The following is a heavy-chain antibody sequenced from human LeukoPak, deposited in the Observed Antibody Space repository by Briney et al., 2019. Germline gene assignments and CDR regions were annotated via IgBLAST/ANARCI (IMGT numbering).Heavy chain of an antibody. CDR2: INPSGGST. D-gene: IGHD3-16*02. CDR3: ARAYDYVWGSYRPFDY. J-gene: IGHJ4*02. V-gene: IGHV1-46*01. CDR1: GYTFTSYY. Sequence: GASVKVSCKASGYTFTSYYMHWVRQAPGQGLVWMGIINPSGGSTSYAQNFQGRVTMTRDMSTSTVYMELSSLRSEDTAAYYCARAYDYVWGSYRPFDYWGQGTLVTVSS.